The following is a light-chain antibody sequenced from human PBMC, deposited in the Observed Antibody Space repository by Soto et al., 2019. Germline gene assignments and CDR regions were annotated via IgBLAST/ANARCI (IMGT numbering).Light chain of an antibody. CDR3: QSYDSTLSARYV. V-gene: IGLV1-40*01. CDR2: GNI. Sequence: QSVLTQPPSVSGAPGRRVTISCTGSSSHIGAGYDVHWYQQRPGTAPKLLIFGNINRPSGVPDRSSRSKSGTSASLAITGLQAEDEGDYYCQSYDSTLSARYVFGTGTKVTVL. J-gene: IGLJ1*01. CDR1: SSHIGAGYD.